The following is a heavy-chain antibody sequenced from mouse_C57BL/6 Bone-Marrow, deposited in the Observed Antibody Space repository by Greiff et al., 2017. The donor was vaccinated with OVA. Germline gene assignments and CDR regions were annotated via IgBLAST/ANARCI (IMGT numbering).Heavy chain of an antibody. J-gene: IGHJ2*01. CDR2: IDPNSGGT. CDR1: GYTFTSYW. D-gene: IGHD2-2*01. CDR3: ARSWLRRGYYFDY. V-gene: IGHV1-72*01. Sequence: QVQLKQSGAELVKPGASVKLSCKASGYTFTSYWMHWVKQRPGRGLEWIGRIDPNSGGTKYNEKFKSKATLTVDKPSSTAYRQLSSLTSEDSAVYYCARSWLRRGYYFDYWGQGTTLTVSS.